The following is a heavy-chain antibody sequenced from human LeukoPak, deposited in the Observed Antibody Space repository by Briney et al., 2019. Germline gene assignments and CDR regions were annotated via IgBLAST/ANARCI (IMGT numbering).Heavy chain of an antibody. CDR2: IYYSGST. J-gene: IGHJ4*02. Sequence: PSETLSLTCTVSGGSISSNKYYWGWIRQPPGKGLEWIGSIYYSGSTYYNPSLKSRVTISVDTSKNQFSLKLSSVTAADTAVYYCARHAYSSSSFYFDYWGQGTLVTVSS. CDR3: ARHAYSSSSFYFDY. D-gene: IGHD6-6*01. V-gene: IGHV4-39*01. CDR1: GGSISSNKYY.